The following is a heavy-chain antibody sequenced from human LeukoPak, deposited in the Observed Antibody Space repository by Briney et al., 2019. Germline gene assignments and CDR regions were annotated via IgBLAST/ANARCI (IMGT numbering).Heavy chain of an antibody. V-gene: IGHV4-30-2*01. J-gene: IGHJ4*02. Sequence: PSETLSLTCTVSGGPISSGGYYWSWIRQPPGKGLEWIGYIYHSGSTYYNPSLKSRVTMSVDTSKNQFSLKLSSVTAADTAVYYCARDIRIAAAGTGLDLMWYFDYWGQGTLVTVSS. CDR1: GGPISSGGYY. D-gene: IGHD6-13*01. CDR2: IYHSGST. CDR3: ARDIRIAAAGTGLDLMWYFDY.